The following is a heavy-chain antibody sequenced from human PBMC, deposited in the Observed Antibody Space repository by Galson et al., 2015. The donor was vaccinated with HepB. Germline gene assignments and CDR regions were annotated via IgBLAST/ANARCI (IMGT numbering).Heavy chain of an antibody. V-gene: IGHV3-30*18. J-gene: IGHJ4*02. Sequence: SLRLSCAASGFTFSTYGMHWVRQAPGKGLEWVAIISSDERSKYCADSVKGRFTMSRDNSQNTLYLQMSSLRAEDTAVYYCVKEGGATFYFDSWGQGTLVTVSS. CDR2: ISSDERSK. D-gene: IGHD2-21*01. CDR3: VKEGGATFYFDS. CDR1: GFTFSTYG.